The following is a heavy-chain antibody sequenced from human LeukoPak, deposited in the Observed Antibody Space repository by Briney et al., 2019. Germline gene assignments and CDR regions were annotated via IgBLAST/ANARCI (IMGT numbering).Heavy chain of an antibody. D-gene: IGHD3-10*01. CDR2: IYTSGTI. V-gene: IGHV4-4*07. Sequence: ASETLSLTCTVSGVSISSYYWSWLRQPAGTALEWIGRIYTSGTITYNPSLKSRVTMSVDTSKNQFSLKLSSVTAADTAVYYCARDSGTTGEVKFDPWGQGTLVTVSS. CDR1: GVSISSYY. J-gene: IGHJ5*02. CDR3: ARDSGTTGEVKFDP.